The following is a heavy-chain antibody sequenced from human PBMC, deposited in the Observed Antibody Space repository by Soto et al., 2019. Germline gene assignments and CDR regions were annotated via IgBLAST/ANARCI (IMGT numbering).Heavy chain of an antibody. V-gene: IGHV5-51*01. CDR2: IYPGDSDT. D-gene: IGHD6-19*01. CDR3: ARHGDSSGWPYYYYYGMDV. J-gene: IGHJ6*02. CDR1: GYSFTSYW. Sequence: GESLKISCKGSGYSFTSYWIGWVRQMPGKGLEWMGIIYPGDSDTRYSPSFQGQVTISADKSISTAYLQWSSLKASDTAMYYCARHGDSSGWPYYYYYGMDVWGQGTTVTVSS.